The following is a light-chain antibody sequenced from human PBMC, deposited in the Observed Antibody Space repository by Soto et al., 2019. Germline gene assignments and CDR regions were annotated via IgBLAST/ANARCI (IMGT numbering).Light chain of an antibody. V-gene: IGLV1-40*01. Sequence: QCVLTQPPSVSGVPGQRVTISCTKSSSNIGAGYDVHWYQQLPGTAPKLLIYGNSNRPSGVPDRFSGSKSGSSASQAITGLQAEDEADYYFQSYDSSLSGSNVFGTGTKVTVL. CDR3: QSYDSSLSGSNV. CDR1: SSNIGAGYD. J-gene: IGLJ1*01. CDR2: GNS.